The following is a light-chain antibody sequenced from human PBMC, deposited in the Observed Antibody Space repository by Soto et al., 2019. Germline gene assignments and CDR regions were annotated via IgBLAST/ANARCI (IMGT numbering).Light chain of an antibody. J-gene: IGKJ5*01. V-gene: IGKV3-20*01. CDR1: QSVSSSY. Sequence: EIVLTQSPGTLSLSPGERATLSCRASQSVSSSYLAWYQQKPGQAPRLLISGAHNRAPGIPDRFSGSGSGTDFTLTIDGLEPEDFVVYYCQQYGYSPITFGQGTRLEIK. CDR3: QQYGYSPIT. CDR2: GAH.